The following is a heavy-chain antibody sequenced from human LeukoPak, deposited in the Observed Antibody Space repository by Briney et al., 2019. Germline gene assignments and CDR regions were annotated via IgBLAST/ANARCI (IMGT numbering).Heavy chain of an antibody. CDR1: GGSISGHY. Sequence: SETLSLTCTVSGGSISGHYWSWIRQPPGKGRGGIGYISYSGSTNYNPSLKSRVTISVDTSKNQFSLKLSSVTAADTAMYYCGRYDSSGYSHFDYWGQGSLATVSS. D-gene: IGHD3-22*01. J-gene: IGHJ4*02. CDR3: GRYDSSGYSHFDY. V-gene: IGHV4-59*11. CDR2: ISYSGST.